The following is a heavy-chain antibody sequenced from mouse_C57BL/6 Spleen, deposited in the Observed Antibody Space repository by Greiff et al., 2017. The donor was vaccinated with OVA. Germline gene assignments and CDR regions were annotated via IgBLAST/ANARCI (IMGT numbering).Heavy chain of an antibody. CDR1: GYAFSNYW. Sequence: VQLVESGPELVKPGASVKISCKASGYAFSNYWMHWVKQRPGQGLEWIGRIHPSDSDTNYNQKFKGKATLTVDKSSSTAYMQLSSLTSEDSAVYYYAIEAYASGTLYYFDYWGQGTTLTVSS. D-gene: IGHD6-1*01. CDR3: AIEAYASGTLYYFDY. V-gene: IGHV1-74*01. J-gene: IGHJ2*01. CDR2: IHPSDSDT.